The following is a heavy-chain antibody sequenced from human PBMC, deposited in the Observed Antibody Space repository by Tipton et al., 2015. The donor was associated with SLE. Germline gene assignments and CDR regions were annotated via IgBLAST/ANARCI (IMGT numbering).Heavy chain of an antibody. CDR1: GASVSRDY. CDR2: IYHSGST. J-gene: IGHJ4*02. CDR3: ATGTTLFPD. D-gene: IGHD4-17*01. Sequence: TLSLTCTVSGASVSRDYWSWIRQSPGKGLEWIGHIYHSGSTNYNPSLKSRVTISVDTSKNQFSLRVSSVTAADTAVYYCATGTTLFPDWGQGTLVTVSS. V-gene: IGHV4-59*08.